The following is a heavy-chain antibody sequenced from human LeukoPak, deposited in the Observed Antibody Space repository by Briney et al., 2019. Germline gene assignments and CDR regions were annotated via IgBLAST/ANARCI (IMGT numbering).Heavy chain of an antibody. Sequence: GGSLRLSCAASGFTFSSYGMSWVRQAPGKGLEWVSGINWNGGSTGYADSVKGRFTISRDNDKNYLYLQMNSQRAEDTALYYCAREMGGYCTNGVCYRGDAFDIWGQGTMVTVSS. CDR3: AREMGGYCTNGVCYRGDAFDI. V-gene: IGHV3-20*04. CDR1: GFTFSSYG. D-gene: IGHD2-8*01. J-gene: IGHJ3*02. CDR2: INWNGGST.